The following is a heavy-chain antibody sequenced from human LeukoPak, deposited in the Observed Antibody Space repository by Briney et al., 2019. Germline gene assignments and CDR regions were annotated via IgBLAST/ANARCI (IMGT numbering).Heavy chain of an antibody. D-gene: IGHD6-6*01. CDR2: ISGSGDYT. V-gene: IGHV3-23*01. CDR1: GFTFSSYA. J-gene: IGHJ4*02. CDR3: AKDLSIAARPCFDY. Sequence: GEALRLSCAASGFTFSSYAMSWVREAPGKGQEWVSVISGSGDYTYFADSVKGRFTIARDNSKNTVYLQMNSLRAEDTAVYYCAKDLSIAARPCFDYWGQGTLVTVSS.